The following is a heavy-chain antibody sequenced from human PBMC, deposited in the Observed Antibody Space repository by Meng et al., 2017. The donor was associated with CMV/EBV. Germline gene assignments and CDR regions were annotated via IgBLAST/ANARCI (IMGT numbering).Heavy chain of an antibody. V-gene: IGHV3-21*01. D-gene: IGHD3-3*01. J-gene: IGHJ6*02. CDR1: GFTFSSYS. Sequence: GESLKISCAASGFTFSSYSMNWVRQAPGKGLEWVSSISSSSSYIYYADSVKGRFTISRDNAKNSLYLQMNSLRTEDTAVYYCARDRSSVDFWSGYYAYYCGMDVWGQGTTVTVSS. CDR3: ARDRSSVDFWSGYYAYYCGMDV. CDR2: ISSSSSYI.